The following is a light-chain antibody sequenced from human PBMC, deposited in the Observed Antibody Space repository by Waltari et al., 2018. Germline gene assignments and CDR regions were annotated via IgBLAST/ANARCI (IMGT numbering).Light chain of an antibody. CDR3: SSRNGRANQVV. CDR2: GKD. CDR1: SLRTSY. V-gene: IGLV3-19*01. Sequence: SSELTQDPAVSVALGQTVRFTCQGDSLRTSYASWYQLKPGPAPVLVLYGKDKRPSGIPDRISGYSSGTTSSLTITGAQAEDEADDYCSSRNGRANQVVFAGGTKVTVL. J-gene: IGLJ3*02.